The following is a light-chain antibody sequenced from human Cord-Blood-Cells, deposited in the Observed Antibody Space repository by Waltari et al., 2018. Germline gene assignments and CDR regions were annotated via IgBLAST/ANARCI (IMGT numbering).Light chain of an antibody. V-gene: IGLV2-23*01. J-gene: IGLJ3*02. Sequence: QSALTQPASVSGSPGQSITISCTGTSSDVGSYNLVSWYQQHPGKAPKLMIYEGSKRPSGVSNRFSGSKSGNTASLTNSGLQAEDEADYYCCAYAGSWVFGGGTKLTVL. CDR2: EGS. CDR3: CAYAGSWV. CDR1: SSDVGSYNL.